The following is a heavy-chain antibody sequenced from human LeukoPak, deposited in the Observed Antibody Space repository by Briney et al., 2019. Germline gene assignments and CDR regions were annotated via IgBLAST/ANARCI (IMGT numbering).Heavy chain of an antibody. D-gene: IGHD1-26*01. Sequence: GGSLRLSCAASGFTFSSYWMHWVRQAPGKGLVWVSRINSDGSSTSYADSVKGRFTISRDNAKNTLYLQMNSLRAEDTAVYYCAKLREWELPDLFDYWGQGTLVTVSS. CDR1: GFTFSSYW. CDR3: AKLREWELPDLFDY. V-gene: IGHV3-74*01. J-gene: IGHJ4*02. CDR2: INSDGSST.